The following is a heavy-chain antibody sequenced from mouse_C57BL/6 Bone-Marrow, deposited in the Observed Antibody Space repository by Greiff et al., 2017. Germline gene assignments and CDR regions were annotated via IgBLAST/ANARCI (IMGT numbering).Heavy chain of an antibody. V-gene: IGHV5-17*01. J-gene: IGHJ4*01. CDR2: ISSGSSTI. Sequence: EVMLVESGGGLVKPGGSLKLSCAASGFTFSDYGMHWVRQAPEKGLEWVAYISSGSSTISYADTVKGRFPISRDNAKNTLFLQMTSLRSEDTAMYYCASYCMDYWGQGTSVTVSS. CDR3: ASYCMDY. D-gene: IGHD1-1*01. CDR1: GFTFSDYG.